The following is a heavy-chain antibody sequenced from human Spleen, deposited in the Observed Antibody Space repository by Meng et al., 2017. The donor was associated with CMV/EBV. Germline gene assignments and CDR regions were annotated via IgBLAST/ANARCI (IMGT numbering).Heavy chain of an antibody. CDR3: ARVSGGYNYGTFDY. CDR2: TFHRSTWYN. CDR1: SVSSNSAA. D-gene: IGHD5-18*01. Sequence: SVSSNSAAWHWIRQSPSRGLEWLGKTFHRSTWYNDYAISVKSRITINPDTSKNQFSLHLKSVTPEDTAVYYCARVSGGYNYGTFDYWGRGTLVTVSS. V-gene: IGHV6-1*01. J-gene: IGHJ4*02.